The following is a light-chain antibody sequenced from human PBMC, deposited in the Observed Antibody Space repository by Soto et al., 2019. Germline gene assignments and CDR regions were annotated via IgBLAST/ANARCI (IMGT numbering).Light chain of an antibody. CDR1: SSDVGTYNF. CDR3: GSYAGLGTFV. Sequence: QSALNQPASVSGSPGQSITISCTGTSSDVGTYNFVSWYQHHPGKAPKVMIYEGTKRPSGVSQRFSGSKSGNTASLTISGLQSDYESDYYCGSYAGLGTFVVGAGTKLTVL. J-gene: IGLJ1*01. CDR2: EGT. V-gene: IGLV2-23*01.